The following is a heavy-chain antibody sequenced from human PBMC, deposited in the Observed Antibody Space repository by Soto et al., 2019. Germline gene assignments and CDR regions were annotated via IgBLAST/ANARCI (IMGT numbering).Heavy chain of an antibody. CDR1: GFTVSTYS. CDR2: ISSSSSYI. Sequence: PWGSPRLSCAASGFTVSTYSMNWVRQAPGKGLEWVSSISSSSSYIHYADSVKGRFTISRDNAKNSLYLQMNSLRAEDTAVYYCARELGYCSGGSCYEDYYYYYGMDVWGPGTTVTVSS. V-gene: IGHV3-21*01. J-gene: IGHJ6*02. D-gene: IGHD2-15*01. CDR3: ARELGYCSGGSCYEDYYYYYGMDV.